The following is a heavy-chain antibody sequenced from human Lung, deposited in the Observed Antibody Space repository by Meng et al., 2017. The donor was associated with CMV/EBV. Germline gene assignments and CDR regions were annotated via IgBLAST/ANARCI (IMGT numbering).Heavy chain of an antibody. V-gene: IGHV1-69*04. CDR2: IIPIFGIT. CDR1: GGNFSTYT. CDR3: AREHIVLGCFYGMDG. J-gene: IGHJ6*02. Sequence: SVKVSCKASGGNFSTYTITWVRQAPGQGLEWMGRIIPIFGITNNAQKFQGRVTIIADKSTRTAYMELRRLRSEETAVYHCAREHIVLGCFYGMDGWGQGTXVTVSS. D-gene: IGHD2-8*01.